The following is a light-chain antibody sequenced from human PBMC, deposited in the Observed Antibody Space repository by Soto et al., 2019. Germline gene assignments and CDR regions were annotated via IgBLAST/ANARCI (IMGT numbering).Light chain of an antibody. CDR2: AAS. V-gene: IGKV1-9*01. CDR1: QDIYKY. J-gene: IGKJ2*01. Sequence: DIQMTQSPSSLSAAVGDRVTFTCQASQDIYKYLNWYQQKPGKAPKLLIYAASTLQSGFPSRFSGSGSGTDFTLTISSLQPEDLATYCCQHLNNYPPYTFGQGTKLEIK. CDR3: QHLNNYPPYT.